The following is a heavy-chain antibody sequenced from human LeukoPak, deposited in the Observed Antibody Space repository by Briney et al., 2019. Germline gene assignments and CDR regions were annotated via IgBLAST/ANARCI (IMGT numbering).Heavy chain of an antibody. CDR1: GGSISSYY. D-gene: IGHD5-18*01. J-gene: IGHJ4*02. V-gene: IGHV4-59*01. CDR3: AGTPAMDLFFDY. Sequence: SETLSLTCTVSGGSISSYYWSWIRQPPGKGLEWIGYIYYSGSTNYNPSLKSRVTISVDTSKNQFSLKLSSVTAADTAVYYCAGTPAMDLFFDYWGQGTLVTVSS. CDR2: IYYSGST.